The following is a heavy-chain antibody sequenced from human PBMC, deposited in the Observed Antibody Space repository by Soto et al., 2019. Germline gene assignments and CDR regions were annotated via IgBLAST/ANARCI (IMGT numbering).Heavy chain of an antibody. CDR1: GDSISSYY. J-gene: IGHJ5*02. CDR3: AGGATGITILFDP. CDR2: IYYSGST. V-gene: IGHV4-59*12. D-gene: IGHD3-3*01. Sequence: SETLSLTCTVFGDSISSYYWSWIRQPPGKGLEWIGYIYYSGSTYYNPSLKSRVTISVDTAKNQFSLKLSSVTAADTAVYYCAGGATGITILFDPWGQGALVTVSS.